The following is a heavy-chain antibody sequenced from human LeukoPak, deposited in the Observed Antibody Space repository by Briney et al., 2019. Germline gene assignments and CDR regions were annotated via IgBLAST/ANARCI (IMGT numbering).Heavy chain of an antibody. D-gene: IGHD3-10*01. CDR2: ISSSSSYI. CDR1: GFTLSSYS. V-gene: IGHV3-21*01. CDR3: ARDRGVRGTFDY. J-gene: IGHJ4*02. Sequence: GGSLRLSCAASGFTLSSYSMNWVRQAPGKGLEWVSSISSSSSYIYYADSVKGRFTISRDNAKNSLYLQMNSLRAEDTAVYYCARDRGVRGTFDYWGQGTLVTVSS.